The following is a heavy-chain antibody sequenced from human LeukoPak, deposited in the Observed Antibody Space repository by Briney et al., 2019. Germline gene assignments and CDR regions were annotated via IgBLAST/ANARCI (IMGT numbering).Heavy chain of an antibody. J-gene: IGHJ4*02. Sequence: PSETLSLTYTVSGGSISSSSYYWGWIRQPPGKGLEWIGSIYYSGSTYYNPSLKSRVTISVDTSKNQFSLKLSSVTAADTAVYYCARVTPLMSYWGQGTLVTVSS. CDR1: GGSISSSSYY. V-gene: IGHV4-39*07. D-gene: IGHD3-16*01. CDR2: IYYSGST. CDR3: ARVTPLMSY.